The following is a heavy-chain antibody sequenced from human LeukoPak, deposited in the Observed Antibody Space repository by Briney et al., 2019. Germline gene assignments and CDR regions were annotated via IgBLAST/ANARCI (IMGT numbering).Heavy chain of an antibody. Sequence: GGSLRLSCAASGFTFSSYGMHWVRQAPGKGLEWVAVIWYDGSNKYYADSVKGRFTISRDNSKNTLYLQMNSLRAEDTAVYYCARDRIAARPAGTPLVPWGQGTLVTVPS. D-gene: IGHD6-6*01. J-gene: IGHJ5*02. V-gene: IGHV3-33*01. CDR3: ARDRIAARPAGTPLVP. CDR2: IWYDGSNK. CDR1: GFTFSSYG.